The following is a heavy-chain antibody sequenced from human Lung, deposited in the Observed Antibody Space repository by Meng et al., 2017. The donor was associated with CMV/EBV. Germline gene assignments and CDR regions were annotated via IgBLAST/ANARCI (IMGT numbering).Heavy chain of an antibody. V-gene: IGHV3-74*01. J-gene: IGHJ4*02. CDR3: ARDLSGASDF. CDR1: GFTFSRFW. D-gene: IGHD7-27*01. Sequence: EVQLVESGGGLVHPVGSLRLSCAASGFTFSRFWMHWVRQAPGKGLVWVSRTNEDGTITNYADSVKGRFTISRDNAENTLYLQMNSLRAEDTAVYYCARDLSGASDFWGQGTLVTVSS. CDR2: TNEDGTIT.